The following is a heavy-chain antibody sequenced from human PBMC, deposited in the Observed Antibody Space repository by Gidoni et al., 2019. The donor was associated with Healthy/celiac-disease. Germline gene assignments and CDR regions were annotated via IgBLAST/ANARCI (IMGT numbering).Heavy chain of an antibody. CDR3: AKDIAAAPKNYYYYYGMDV. CDR2: ISWDGGST. Sequence: EVQLVESGGVVVQPGGSLRLSCAASGFTFDAYAMHWVRQGPGKGLEWVSLISWDGGSTYYADSVKGRFTISRDNSKNSLYLQMNSLRAEDTALYYCAKDIAAAPKNYYYYYGMDVWGQGTTVTVSS. D-gene: IGHD6-13*01. V-gene: IGHV3-43D*03. J-gene: IGHJ6*02. CDR1: GFTFDAYA.